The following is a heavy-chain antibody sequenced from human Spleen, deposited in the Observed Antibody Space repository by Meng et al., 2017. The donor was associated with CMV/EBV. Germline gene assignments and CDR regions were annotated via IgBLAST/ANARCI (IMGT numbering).Heavy chain of an antibody. CDR1: GFTFSSYW. V-gene: IGHV3-7*01. Sequence: GGSLRLSCAASGFTFSSYWMSWVRQAPGKGLEWVANIKADGSEKYYVDSVKGRFTISRDNAKNSLYLQMNSLRAEDTAVYYCAREAYGDYLDYWGQGTLVTVSS. CDR2: IKADGSEK. J-gene: IGHJ4*02. D-gene: IGHD4-17*01. CDR3: AREAYGDYLDY.